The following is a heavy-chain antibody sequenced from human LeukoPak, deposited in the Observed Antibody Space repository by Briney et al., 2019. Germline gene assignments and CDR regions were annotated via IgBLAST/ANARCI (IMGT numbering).Heavy chain of an antibody. CDR3: ARSFVAVAAPYYFDY. CDR1: GFTVSSNY. V-gene: IGHV3-30-3*01. J-gene: IGHJ4*02. D-gene: IGHD6-19*01. Sequence: GGSLRLSCAASGFTVSSNYMSWVRQAPGKGLEWVAVISYDGINEYYADSVKGRFTISRDNSKNTLYLQMNILRAEDTAVYYCARSFVAVAAPYYFDYWGQGTLVTVSS. CDR2: ISYDGINE.